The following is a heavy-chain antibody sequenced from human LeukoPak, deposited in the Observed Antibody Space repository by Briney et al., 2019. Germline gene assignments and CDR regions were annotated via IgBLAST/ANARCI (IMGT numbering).Heavy chain of an antibody. Sequence: SETLSLTCAVYGGSFSGYYWSWIRQPPGKGLEWIGEINHSGSTNYNPSLKSRVTISVDTSKNQFSLKLSSVTAADTAVYYCARGIYDILTGYYADYYYMDVWGKGTTVTVSS. J-gene: IGHJ6*03. V-gene: IGHV4-34*01. D-gene: IGHD3-9*01. CDR2: INHSGST. CDR3: ARGIYDILTGYYADYYYMDV. CDR1: GGSFSGYY.